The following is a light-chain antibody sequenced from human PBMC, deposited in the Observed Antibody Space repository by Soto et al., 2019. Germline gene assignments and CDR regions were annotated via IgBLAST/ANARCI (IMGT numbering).Light chain of an antibody. CDR3: QQYGCSPRT. V-gene: IGKV3-20*01. CDR1: QSISSNF. J-gene: IGKJ1*01. CDR2: GAS. Sequence: EIVLTQSPGTLSLSPGEGATLSCRASQSISSNFLAWYQQKRGQAPRLLIHGASNRSTGIPDRFSGSGSGTDFTLTITRLEPEDFAVYYCQQYGCSPRTFGQGTNVEVK.